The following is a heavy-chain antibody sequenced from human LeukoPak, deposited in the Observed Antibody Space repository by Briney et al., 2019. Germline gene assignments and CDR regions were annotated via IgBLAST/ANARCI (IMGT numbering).Heavy chain of an antibody. Sequence: SETLSLTCTVSGASISNYFWGWIRQPAGKGLEWIGEINHSGSTNYNPSLKSRVTISVDTSKNQFSLKLSSVTAADTAVYYCARGSAYSSGWYDYWGQGTLVTVSS. J-gene: IGHJ4*02. D-gene: IGHD6-19*01. CDR1: GASISNYF. CDR3: ARGSAYSSGWYDY. V-gene: IGHV4-34*01. CDR2: INHSGST.